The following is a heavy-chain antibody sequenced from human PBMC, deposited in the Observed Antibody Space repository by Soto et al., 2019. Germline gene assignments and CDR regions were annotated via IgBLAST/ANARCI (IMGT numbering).Heavy chain of an antibody. V-gene: IGHV1-69*13. CDR1: GGTLSSYA. CDR3: ARDKSGPQNWFDP. D-gene: IGHD2-15*01. Sequence: ASVKVSFQGSGGTLSSYAISWVRQGPGQGLEWMGGIIPIFGTANYAQKFQGRVTITADESTSTAYMELSSLRSEDTAVYYCARDKSGPQNWFDPWGQGTLVTVSS. J-gene: IGHJ5*02. CDR2: IIPIFGTA.